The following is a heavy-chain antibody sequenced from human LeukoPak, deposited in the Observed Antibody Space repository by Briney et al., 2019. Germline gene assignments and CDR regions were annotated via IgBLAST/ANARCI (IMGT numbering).Heavy chain of an antibody. CDR3: VRDHEWAFDY. D-gene: IGHD1-26*01. J-gene: IGHJ4*02. Sequence: PGGSLRLSCVVSGFTFSNAWMSWVRQAPGKGLEWVGRIKSKTDGGTTDYAAPVKGRFTISRDDSKNTLYLQMNSLRAEDTAVYFCVRDHEWAFDYWGQGTLVTVSS. CDR2: IKSKTDGGTT. CDR1: GFTFSNAW. V-gene: IGHV3-15*01.